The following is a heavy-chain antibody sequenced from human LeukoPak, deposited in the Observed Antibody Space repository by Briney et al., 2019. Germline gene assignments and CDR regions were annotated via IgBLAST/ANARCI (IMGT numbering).Heavy chain of an antibody. CDR1: GYIFTNYW. D-gene: IGHD5-12*01. CDR3: ARRQYSGSDFDF. V-gene: IGHV5-51*01. J-gene: IGHJ4*02. Sequence: GESLKISCKASGYIFTNYWIGWVRQMPGKGLEWMGIIYRRDADTRYSPSFQGQVTVSADKSISTAYLQWNTLEASDTAMYYCARRQYSGSDFDFWGQGTLVTVSS. CDR2: IYRRDADT.